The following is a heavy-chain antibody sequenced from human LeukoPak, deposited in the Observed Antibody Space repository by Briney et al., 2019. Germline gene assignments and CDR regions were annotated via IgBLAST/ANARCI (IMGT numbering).Heavy chain of an antibody. V-gene: IGHV3-21*01. Sequence: PRGSLRLSCAASGFTFSSYSMNWVRQAPGKGLEWVSSISSSSSYIYYADSVKGRFTISRDNAKNSLYLQMNSLRAEDTAVYYCARDSRGDFYYYYMDVWGKGTTVTISS. CDR1: GFTFSSYS. CDR2: ISSSSSYI. CDR3: ARDSRGDFYYYYMDV. D-gene: IGHD3-16*01. J-gene: IGHJ6*03.